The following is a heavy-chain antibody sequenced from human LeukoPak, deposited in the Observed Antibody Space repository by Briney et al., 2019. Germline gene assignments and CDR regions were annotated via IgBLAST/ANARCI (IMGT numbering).Heavy chain of an antibody. CDR3: TKDIIRGVTFGSGSFPDY. CDR2: ISWDGGIT. D-gene: IGHD3-10*01. CDR1: GFTFDDYA. Sequence: GGSLRLSCAASGFTFDDYAMHWVRQAPGKGLEWVSLISWDGGITYYADSVQGRFTISRDNSKNSLYLQMNSLRPEDTALYYCTKDIIRGVTFGSGSFPDYWGQGTLVTVSS. V-gene: IGHV3-43D*03. J-gene: IGHJ4*02.